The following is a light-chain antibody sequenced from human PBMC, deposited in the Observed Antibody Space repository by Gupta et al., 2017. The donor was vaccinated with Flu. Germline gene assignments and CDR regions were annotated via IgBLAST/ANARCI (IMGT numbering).Light chain of an antibody. CDR1: ALPKQS. CDR2: NDN. Sequence: SHELTQPPSVSVSPAHTARITCSGDALPKQSTHWYQQKPGKAPLVLIYNDNGRPSGIPERFSGSSSGTTATLTISGVQAEDEAAYYWQSEDSKSTLWVFGGGTKLTVL. V-gene: IGLV3-25*03. CDR3: QSEDSKSTLWV. J-gene: IGLJ3*02.